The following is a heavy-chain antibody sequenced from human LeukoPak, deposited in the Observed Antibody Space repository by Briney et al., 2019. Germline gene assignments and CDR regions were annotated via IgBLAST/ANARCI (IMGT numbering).Heavy chain of an antibody. CDR3: ARDGRFPPEPLPRYFDY. J-gene: IGHJ4*02. CDR1: GGSISSSNW. V-gene: IGHV4-4*02. CDR2: IYHSGST. Sequence: SETLSLTCAVSGGSISSSNWWSWVRQPPGKGLEWIGEIYHSGSTNYNPSLKSRVTISVDKSKNQFSLKLSSVTAADTAVYYCARDGRFPPEPLPRYFDYWGQGTLVTVSS. D-gene: IGHD1-26*01.